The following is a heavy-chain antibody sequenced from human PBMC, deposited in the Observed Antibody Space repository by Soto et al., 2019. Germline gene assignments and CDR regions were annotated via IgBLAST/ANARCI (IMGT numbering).Heavy chain of an antibody. CDR1: GFTFCNYG. V-gene: IGHV3-23*01. D-gene: IGHD5-18*01. J-gene: IGHJ4*02. Sequence: EVQLLESGGGLVQPGKSLRLSCAASGFTFCNYGMSWVRQAPGKGLEWVSSISGSGTATYYADSVRGRFTISRDNSRNTLYVEMNSLGVEDTAIYYCARDQGTSYGLYYFDNWGQGTLVTVSS. CDR2: ISGSGTAT. CDR3: ARDQGTSYGLYYFDN.